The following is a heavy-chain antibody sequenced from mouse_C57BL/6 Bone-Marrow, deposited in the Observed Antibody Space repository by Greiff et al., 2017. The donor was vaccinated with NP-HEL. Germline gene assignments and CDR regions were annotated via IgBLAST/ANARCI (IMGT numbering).Heavy chain of an antibody. D-gene: IGHD1-1*01. CDR1: GYTFTSYW. V-gene: IGHV1-59*01. J-gene: IGHJ2*01. CDR2: IDPSDSYT. Sequence: QVQLQQPGAELVRPGTSVKLSCKASGYTFTSYWMHWVKQRPGQGLEWIGVIDPSDSYTNSNQKFKGKATLTVDTSSSTSYMQLRSLTSEDSAVYYCAREGLDTTVVATNYFDYWGQGTTLTVSS. CDR3: AREGLDTTVVATNYFDY.